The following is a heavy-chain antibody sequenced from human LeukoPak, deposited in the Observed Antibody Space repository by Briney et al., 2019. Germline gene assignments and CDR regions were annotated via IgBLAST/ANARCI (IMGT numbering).Heavy chain of an antibody. D-gene: IGHD6-19*01. CDR3: AKDSRGWQWVAEFDY. Sequence: PGGSLRLSCAASGFTFSSYGMHWVRQAPGKGLEWVAVISYDGSNKYYADSVKGRFTISRDNSKNTLYLQMNSLRAEDTAVYYCAKDSRGWQWVAEFDYWGQGTLVTVSS. CDR1: GFTFSSYG. J-gene: IGHJ4*02. V-gene: IGHV3-30*18. CDR2: ISYDGSNK.